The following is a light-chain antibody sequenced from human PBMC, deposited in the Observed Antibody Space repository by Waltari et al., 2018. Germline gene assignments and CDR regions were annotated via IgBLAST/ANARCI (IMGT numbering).Light chain of an antibody. J-gene: IGLJ3*02. CDR1: SSNIGAGYD. Sequence: QSVLTQPPSVSGAPGQRVTISCTGSSSNIGAGYDVHWFQQLPGTAPKLLIYGNHNRPSGVPDRFSGSKSGTSASLAISGLQAEDEADYHCQSYDSSLSGAWVFGGGTKLTVL. CDR3: QSYDSSLSGAWV. V-gene: IGLV1-40*01. CDR2: GNH.